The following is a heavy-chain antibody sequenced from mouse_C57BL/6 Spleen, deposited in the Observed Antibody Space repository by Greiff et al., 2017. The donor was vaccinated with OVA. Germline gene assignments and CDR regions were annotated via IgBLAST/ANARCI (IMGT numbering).Heavy chain of an antibody. CDR2: IDPSDSET. D-gene: IGHD2-3*01. CDR3: ASYDGYYGFDY. V-gene: IGHV1-52*01. Sequence: QVQLKQPGAELVRPGSSVKLSCKASGYTFTSYWMHWVKQRPIQGLEWIGNIDPSDSETHYNQKFKDKATLTVDKSSSTAYMQLSSLTSEDSAVYYCASYDGYYGFDYWGQGTTLTVSS. J-gene: IGHJ2*01. CDR1: GYTFTSYW.